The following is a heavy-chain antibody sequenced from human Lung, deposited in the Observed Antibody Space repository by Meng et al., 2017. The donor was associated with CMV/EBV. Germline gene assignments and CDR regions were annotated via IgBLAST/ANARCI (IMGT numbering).Heavy chain of an antibody. CDR1: GGTFTGYA. Sequence: ASVKVSXKASGGTFTGYAVGWVRQAPGHGLEWMGWINPSSGVTRSAPKYQGRVTMTSDRYSTAYLELTSLTSDDTAFYYCARFGGAPVGSTPPDYWGQGTLVTFSS. J-gene: IGHJ4*02. V-gene: IGHV1-2*02. D-gene: IGHD1-26*01. CDR2: INPSSGVT. CDR3: ARFGGAPVGSTPPDY.